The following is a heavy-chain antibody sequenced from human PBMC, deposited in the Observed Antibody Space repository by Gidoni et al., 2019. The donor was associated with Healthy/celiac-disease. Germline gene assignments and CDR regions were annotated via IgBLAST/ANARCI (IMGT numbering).Heavy chain of an antibody. D-gene: IGHD2-2*01. Sequence: EVQLVESGGGLVKPGGSLSLSCAASGFTFSSYSMNWVRQAPGKGLEWVSSISSSSSYIYYADSVKGRFTISRDNAKNSLYLQMNSLRAEDTAVYYCARVIEGYQPLKHYYGMDVWGQGTTVTVSS. CDR2: ISSSSSYI. CDR1: GFTFSSYS. J-gene: IGHJ6*02. V-gene: IGHV3-21*01. CDR3: ARVIEGYQPLKHYYGMDV.